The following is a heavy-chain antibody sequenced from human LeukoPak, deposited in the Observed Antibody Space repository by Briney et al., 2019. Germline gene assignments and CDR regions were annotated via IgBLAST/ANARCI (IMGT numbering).Heavy chain of an antibody. Sequence: ESPKISCQGSGYRFTRYWIAWVREMPGKGLEWMGGFYPGDSSTQYRPSFQGQVDISADKSISTVYLQWRSLKASDNAMYYCARRFSTSWYFDYWGQGALVTVSS. CDR1: GYRFTRYW. J-gene: IGHJ4*02. CDR3: ARRFSTSWYFDY. D-gene: IGHD6-13*01. V-gene: IGHV5-51*01. CDR2: FYPGDSST.